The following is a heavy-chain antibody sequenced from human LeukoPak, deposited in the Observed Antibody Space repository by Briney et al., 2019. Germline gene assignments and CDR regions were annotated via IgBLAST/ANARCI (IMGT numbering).Heavy chain of an antibody. CDR2: IYYSGST. Sequence: SETLSLTCTVSGGSISSYYWSWIRQPPGKGLEWIGYIYYSGSTNYNPSLKGRVTISVDTSKNQFSLKLSSVTAADTAVYYCARVSNGSGSYYNSDYYGMDVWGQGTTVTVSS. D-gene: IGHD3-10*01. V-gene: IGHV4-59*01. CDR1: GGSISSYY. CDR3: ARVSNGSGSYYNSDYYGMDV. J-gene: IGHJ6*02.